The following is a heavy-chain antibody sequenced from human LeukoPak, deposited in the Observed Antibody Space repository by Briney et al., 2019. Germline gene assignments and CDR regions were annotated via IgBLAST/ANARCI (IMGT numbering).Heavy chain of an antibody. CDR3: ARGACGSSWCRYYYYYYMDV. D-gene: IGHD6-13*01. CDR2: IIPIFGTT. V-gene: IGHV1-69*13. CDR1: GGTFNSYA. J-gene: IGHJ6*03. Sequence: ASVKVSCKAFGGTFNSYAISWVRQAPGQGLEWMGGIIPIFGTTNYAQKFQGRVTITADESTRTACMELSSLRSEDTAVYYCARGACGSSWCRYYYYYYMDVWGKGTTVTISS.